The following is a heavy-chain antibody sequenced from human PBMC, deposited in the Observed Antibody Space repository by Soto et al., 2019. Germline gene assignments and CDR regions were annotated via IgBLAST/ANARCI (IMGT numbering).Heavy chain of an antibody. CDR1: GGSISSYY. CDR2: IYYSGST. J-gene: IGHJ4*02. Sequence: KPSETLSLTCTVSGGSISSYYWSWIRQPPGKGLEWIGYIYYSGSTNYNPSLKSRVTISVDTSKNQFSLKLSSVTAADTAVYYCARRDYYDSSGLVYWGQGTLVTVSS. V-gene: IGHV4-59*08. D-gene: IGHD3-22*01. CDR3: ARRDYYDSSGLVY.